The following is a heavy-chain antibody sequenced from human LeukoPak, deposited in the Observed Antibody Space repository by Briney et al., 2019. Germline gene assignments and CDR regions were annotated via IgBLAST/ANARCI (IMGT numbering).Heavy chain of an antibody. D-gene: IGHD2-2*01. CDR2: INPSGGST. CDR3: AREGGYCSSTSCYETDGMDV. J-gene: IGHJ6*04. V-gene: IGHV1-46*01. Sequence: ASVKVSCKASGYTFTSYYMHWVRQAPGQGLEWMGIINPSGGSTSYAQKFQGRVTMTRDTSTSTVYMELSSLRSEDTAVYYCAREGGYCSSTSCYETDGMDVWGKGTTVTVSS. CDR1: GYTFTSYY.